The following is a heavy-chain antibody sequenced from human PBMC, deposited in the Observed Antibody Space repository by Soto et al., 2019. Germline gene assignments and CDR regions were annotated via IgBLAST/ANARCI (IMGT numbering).Heavy chain of an antibody. CDR3: ARLYCSSSTCDSWFDP. J-gene: IGHJ5*02. D-gene: IGHD2-2*01. Sequence: PGESLKISCTGFGYTFTTFWISWARQMPGRGLEWMGRIDPRDSYTNYSPSFQGHVTISVDKSISTAYLQWGSLKASDTAMYYCARLYCSSSTCDSWFDPWGQGTLVTVSS. CDR2: IDPRDSYT. CDR1: GYTFTTFW. V-gene: IGHV5-10-1*01.